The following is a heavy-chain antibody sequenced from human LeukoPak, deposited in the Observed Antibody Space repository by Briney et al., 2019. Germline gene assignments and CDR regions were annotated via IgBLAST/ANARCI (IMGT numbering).Heavy chain of an antibody. J-gene: IGHJ4*02. Sequence: PGGSLRLSCAASGFTFSSYAMHWVRQAPGKGLEWVAVISYDGSNKYYADSVRGRITISRDNSKNTVSLQISSLRTEDTAVYYCAKDILRWSFDSWGQGILVTVSS. CDR2: ISYDGSNK. CDR1: GFTFSSYA. D-gene: IGHD2-21*01. CDR3: AKDILRWSFDS. V-gene: IGHV3-30-3*01.